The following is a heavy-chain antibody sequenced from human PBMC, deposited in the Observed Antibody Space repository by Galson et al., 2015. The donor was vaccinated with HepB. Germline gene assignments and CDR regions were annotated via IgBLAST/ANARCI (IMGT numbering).Heavy chain of an antibody. V-gene: IGHV6-1*01. Sequence: CAISGDSVSSDTAAWNWIRQSPSRGLEWLGRTFYRSKWYSEYAVSVKSRITISPDTPKNQLSLQLNSVTPEDTAVYYCARSHCSSISCYRTYNWFDPWGQGTLVTVSS. D-gene: IGHD2-2*01. CDR3: ARSHCSSISCYRTYNWFDP. J-gene: IGHJ5*02. CDR1: GDSVSSDTAA. CDR2: TFYRSKWYS.